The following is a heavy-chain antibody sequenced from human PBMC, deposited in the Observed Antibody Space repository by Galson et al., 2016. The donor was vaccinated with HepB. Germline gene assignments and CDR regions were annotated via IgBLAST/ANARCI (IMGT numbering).Heavy chain of an antibody. CDR3: AGFGRDWLLAY. Sequence: SLRLSCAASGFIFRTDWVHWVRQTPGKGLEWVARIKTEGTYTAYVDSVRGRFTTSRDNTKNTLYLQMNSLRAEDTAVYYCAGFGRDWLLAYWGQGTLVTVSS. CDR1: GFIFRTDW. J-gene: IGHJ4*02. CDR2: IKTEGTYT. V-gene: IGHV3-74*01. D-gene: IGHD3-3*01.